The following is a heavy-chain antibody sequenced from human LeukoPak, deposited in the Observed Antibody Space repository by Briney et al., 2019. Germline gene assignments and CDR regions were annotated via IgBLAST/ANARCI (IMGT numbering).Heavy chain of an antibody. V-gene: IGHV3-21*01. J-gene: IGHJ4*02. CDR1: GFTFSSYS. CDR3: ASPGRGLEWRDYFDY. Sequence: GGSLRLSCAASGFTFSSYSMNWVRQAPGKGLEWVSSISNDGKYIYYADSVKGRFTISRDNAKSSLYLQMNSLRAEDTAVHYCASPGRGLEWRDYFDYWGQGTLVTVSS. CDR2: ISNDGKYI. D-gene: IGHD3-3*01.